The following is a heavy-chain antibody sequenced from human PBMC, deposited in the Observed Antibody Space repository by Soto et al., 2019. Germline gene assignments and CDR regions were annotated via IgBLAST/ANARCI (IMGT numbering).Heavy chain of an antibody. CDR3: AINGEFHYYYGMDV. CDR2: INPNSGGT. J-gene: IGHJ6*02. Sequence: ASVKVSCKASGYAFTGYYMHWVRQAPGQGLEWMGWINPNSGGTNYAQKFQGRVTMTRDTSISTAYMELSRLRSDDTAVYYCAINGEFHYYYGMDVWGQGTTVTVS. D-gene: IGHD3-10*01. V-gene: IGHV1-2*02. CDR1: GYAFTGYY.